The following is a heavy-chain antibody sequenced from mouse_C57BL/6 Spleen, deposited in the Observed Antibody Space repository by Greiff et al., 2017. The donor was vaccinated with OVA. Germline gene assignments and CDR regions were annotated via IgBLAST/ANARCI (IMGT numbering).Heavy chain of an antibody. D-gene: IGHD1-1*01. V-gene: IGHV5-4*01. CDR1: GFTFSSYA. J-gene: IGHJ1*03. CDR3: AREGITTVVAPFDV. Sequence: EVQLVESGGGLVKPGGSLKLSCAASGFTFSSYAMSWVRQTPEKRLEWVATISDGGSYTYYPDNVKGRFTISRDNAKNNLYLQMSHLKSEDTAMYYCAREGITTVVAPFDVWGTGTTVTVSS. CDR2: ISDGGSYT.